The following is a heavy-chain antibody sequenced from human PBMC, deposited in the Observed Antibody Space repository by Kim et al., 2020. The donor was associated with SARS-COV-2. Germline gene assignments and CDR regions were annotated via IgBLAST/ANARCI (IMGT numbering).Heavy chain of an antibody. CDR2: IIPILGIA. V-gene: IGHV1-69*04. CDR3: AREPGRDGYTIEGPFDY. Sequence: SVKVSCKASGGTFSSYAISWVRQDPGQGLEWMGRIIPILGIANYAQKFQGRVTITADKSTSTAYMELSSLRSEDTAVYYCAREPGRDGYTIEGPFDYWGQGTMVTVSS. CDR1: GGTFSSYA. D-gene: IGHD5-12*01. J-gene: IGHJ4*02.